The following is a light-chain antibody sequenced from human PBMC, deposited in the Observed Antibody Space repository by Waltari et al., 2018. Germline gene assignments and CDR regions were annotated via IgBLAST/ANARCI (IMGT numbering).Light chain of an antibody. Sequence: VLTQSPATLSLSPGDRATLSCRASQYIGDYLAWYQQKPGQAPRLLMSEASNRATGVPDRFGASGSGTDFTLTVSSLEPEDFAVYYCQNRRNWPLLTFGGGTKVEIK. V-gene: IGKV3-11*01. CDR2: EAS. CDR1: QYIGDY. J-gene: IGKJ4*01. CDR3: QNRRNWPLLT.